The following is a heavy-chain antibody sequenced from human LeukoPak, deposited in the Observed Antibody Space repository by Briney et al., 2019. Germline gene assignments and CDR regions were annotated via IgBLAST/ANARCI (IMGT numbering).Heavy chain of an antibody. CDR2: INAGNGNT. Sequence: GASVKVSCKASGYTFTSYAMRWVRQAPGQRLEWMGWINAGNGNTKYSQKFQGKVTITRDTSASTAYMELSSLRSEDTAVYYCARMATLVGGDYWGQGTPVTVSS. D-gene: IGHD5-24*01. J-gene: IGHJ4*02. CDR1: GYTFTSYA. V-gene: IGHV1-3*01. CDR3: ARMATLVGGDY.